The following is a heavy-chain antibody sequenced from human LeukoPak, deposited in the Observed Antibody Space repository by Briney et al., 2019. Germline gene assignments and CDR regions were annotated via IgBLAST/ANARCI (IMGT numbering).Heavy chain of an antibody. CDR3: AREFWSNLS. J-gene: IGHJ4*02. Sequence: GGSLRLSSAASGFTFSIYWMSWVRQAPGKGLEWVANIREDGSEENYVDSVKGRFTISRDNAKNLLYLQINSLGAEDTAVYHCAREFWSNLSWGQGTLVTVSS. V-gene: IGHV3-7*01. CDR2: IREDGSEE. D-gene: IGHD3-3*01. CDR1: GFTFSIYW.